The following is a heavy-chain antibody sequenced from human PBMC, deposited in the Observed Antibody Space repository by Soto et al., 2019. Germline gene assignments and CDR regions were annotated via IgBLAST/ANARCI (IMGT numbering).Heavy chain of an antibody. V-gene: IGHV1-69*12. CDR1: GGTFSSYA. CDR3: ASGGYCIRTRCYDQGYYGRDV. CDR2: IIPIFCTA. Sequence: QVQLVQSGAEVKKPGSSVKVSCKASGGTFSSYAISWVRQAPGQGLEWMGGIIPIFCTANYAQKFQGRVTITADESTSTAYMELSSLRSEDTAVYYCASGGYCIRTRCYDQGYYGRDVWGQGTTVTVSS. D-gene: IGHD2-2*01. J-gene: IGHJ6*02.